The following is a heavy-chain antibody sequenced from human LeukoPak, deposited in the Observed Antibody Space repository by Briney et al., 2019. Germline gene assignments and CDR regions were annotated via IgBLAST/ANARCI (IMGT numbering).Heavy chain of an antibody. J-gene: IGHJ4*02. CDR1: GFTFSSYG. D-gene: IGHD1-26*01. CDR3: TTAEVGLTDY. V-gene: IGHV3-33*01. Sequence: GGSLRLSCAASGFTFSSYGMHWVRQAPGKGLEWVAVIWYDGSNKYYADSVKGRFTISRDNSKNTLYLQMNSLKTEDTAVYYCTTAEVGLTDYWGQGTLVTVSS. CDR2: IWYDGSNK.